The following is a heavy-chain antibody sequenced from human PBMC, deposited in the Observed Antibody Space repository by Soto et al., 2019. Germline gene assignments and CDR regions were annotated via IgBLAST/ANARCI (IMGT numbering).Heavy chain of an antibody. CDR1: DFSFSNYA. V-gene: IGHV3-23*01. D-gene: IGHD5-12*01. Sequence: GGSLRLSCAASDFSFSNYAVTWVRQAPGKGLEWVSAISGGGYSTYYADSVKGRFTISRDNPKNTLYLQMNTLRAEDTAVYFCAKESRYSDYVRAFDIWGQGTMVTVSS. CDR3: AKESRYSDYVRAFDI. J-gene: IGHJ3*02. CDR2: ISGGGYST.